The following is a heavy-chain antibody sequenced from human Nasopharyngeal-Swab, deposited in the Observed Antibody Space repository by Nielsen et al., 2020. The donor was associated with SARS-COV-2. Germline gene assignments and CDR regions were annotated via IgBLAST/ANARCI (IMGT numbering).Heavy chain of an antibody. D-gene: IGHD7-27*01. CDR1: GFTFSSYE. J-gene: IGHJ6*02. CDR3: ARALWGSYYYGMDV. Sequence: GESLKISCAASGFTFSSYEMNWVRQAPGKGLEWVSYISRSGGTKYYADSVKGRFTISRDNSKNTVYLQMNSLRAEDTAVYYCARALWGSYYYGMDVWGQGTTVTVSS. CDR2: ISRSGGTK. V-gene: IGHV3-48*03.